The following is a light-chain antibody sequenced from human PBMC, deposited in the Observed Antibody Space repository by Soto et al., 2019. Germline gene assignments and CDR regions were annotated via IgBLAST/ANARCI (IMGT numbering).Light chain of an antibody. Sequence: QSVLTQPPSAPGSPGQSVTISCTGTDSDVGGYNFVSWYQQHPGRAPKLMIYEVYQRPSGVPDRFSGSKSGNTASLTVSGLQAEDEANYYCSSYAASDNFVIFGGGTQLTVL. CDR3: SSYAASDNFVI. J-gene: IGLJ2*01. CDR2: EVY. CDR1: DSDVGGYNF. V-gene: IGLV2-8*01.